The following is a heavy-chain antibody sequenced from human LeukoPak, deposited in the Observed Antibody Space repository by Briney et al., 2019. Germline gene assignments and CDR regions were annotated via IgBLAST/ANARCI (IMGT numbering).Heavy chain of an antibody. J-gene: IGHJ4*02. CDR1: GFTFSSYA. V-gene: IGHV3-23*01. CDR2: ISGSGGST. D-gene: IGHD6-13*01. CDR3: AKDPVPGIAAAGSWGDY. Sequence: PGGSLRLSCAASGFTFSSYAMGWVRQAPGKGLEWVSAISGSGGSTYYADSVKGRFTISRDNSKTTLYLQMNSLRAEDTAVYYCAKDPVPGIAAAGSWGDYWGQGTLVTVSS.